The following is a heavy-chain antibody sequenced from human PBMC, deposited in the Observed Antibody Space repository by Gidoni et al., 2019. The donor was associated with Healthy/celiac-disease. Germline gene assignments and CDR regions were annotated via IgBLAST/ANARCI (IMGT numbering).Heavy chain of an antibody. CDR2: IIPIFGTA. V-gene: IGHV1-69*01. D-gene: IGHD2-2*01. CDR1: GGTFSSHA. J-gene: IGHJ6*03. Sequence: QVQLVHAGAEVKKPGSSVKVSCKASGGTFSSHAISRVRQAPGQGLEWLGGIIPIFGTAIYAQKFQGRVTITADESTSTAYMELSSLRSEDTAVYYCARGSIVVVPAAIDYYYYYYMDVWGKGTTVTVSS. CDR3: ARGSIVVVPAAIDYYYYYYMDV.